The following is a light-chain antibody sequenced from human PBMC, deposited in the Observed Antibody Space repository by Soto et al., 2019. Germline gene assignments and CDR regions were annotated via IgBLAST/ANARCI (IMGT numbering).Light chain of an antibody. V-gene: IGKV1-5*01. CDR3: QQYNSYSPERT. CDR1: QSISSW. Sequence: DIPMTQSPSTLSASVGDRVTTTCRASQSISSWLAWYQQKPGKAPKLLIYDASSLESGVPSRFSGSGSGTEFTLTISSLQPDDFATYYCQQYNSYSPERTFGQGTKVEIK. CDR2: DAS. J-gene: IGKJ1*01.